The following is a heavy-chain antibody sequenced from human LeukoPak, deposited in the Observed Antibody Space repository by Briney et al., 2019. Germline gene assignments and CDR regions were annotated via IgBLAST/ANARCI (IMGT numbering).Heavy chain of an antibody. Sequence: GESLKISCKGSGYSFTSYWIGWVRQMPGKGLEWMGLISPGDSDTRYSPSLQGHVTISADKSSSTAYLQWSSLKASDTAIYYCARSGSYIDYWGQGTLVSVSS. J-gene: IGHJ4*02. V-gene: IGHV5-51*01. D-gene: IGHD1-26*01. CDR2: ISPGDSDT. CDR3: ARSGSYIDY. CDR1: GYSFTSYW.